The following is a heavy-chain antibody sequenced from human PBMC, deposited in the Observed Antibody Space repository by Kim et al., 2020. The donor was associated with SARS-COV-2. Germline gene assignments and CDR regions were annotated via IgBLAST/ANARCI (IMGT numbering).Heavy chain of an antibody. CDR2: IIPIFGTA. V-gene: IGHV1-69*13. CDR1: GGTFSSYA. Sequence: SVKVSCKASGGTFSSYAISWVRQAAGQGLEWMGGIIPIFGTANYAQKFQGRVTITADESTSTAYMELSSLRSEDAAVYYCAQERAPEGSIEMATITSLYYYGMDVWGQGTTVTVSS. CDR3: AQERAPEGSIEMATITSLYYYGMDV. D-gene: IGHD5-12*01. J-gene: IGHJ6*02.